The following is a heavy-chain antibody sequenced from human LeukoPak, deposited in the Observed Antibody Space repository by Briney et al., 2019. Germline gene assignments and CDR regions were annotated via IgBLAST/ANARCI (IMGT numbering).Heavy chain of an antibody. Sequence: SETLSLTCAVSGGSISGGGYSWNWIRQPPGKGLEWIGNISHSGSTYYNPSLKSRVIMSIDRSKNQVSLKLSAVTAADTALYYCARKYESSDAYYEGDAFDIWGQGTMVTVSS. CDR3: ARKYESSDAYYEGDAFDI. D-gene: IGHD3-22*01. CDR1: GGSISGGGYS. J-gene: IGHJ3*02. V-gene: IGHV4-30-2*01. CDR2: ISHSGST.